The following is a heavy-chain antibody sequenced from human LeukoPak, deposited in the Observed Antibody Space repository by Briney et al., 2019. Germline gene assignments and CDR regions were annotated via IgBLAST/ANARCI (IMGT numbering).Heavy chain of an antibody. J-gene: IGHJ6*04. Sequence: GGSLRLSCAASGYTFRRYAMHWVRQAPGKGLEWVSYISSSGSTIYYADSVKGRFTISRDNAKNSLYQQMNSLRAEDTAVYYCAELGITMIGGVWGKGTTVTISS. CDR3: AELGITMIGGV. CDR2: ISSSGSTI. V-gene: IGHV3-48*03. D-gene: IGHD3-10*02. CDR1: GYTFRRYA.